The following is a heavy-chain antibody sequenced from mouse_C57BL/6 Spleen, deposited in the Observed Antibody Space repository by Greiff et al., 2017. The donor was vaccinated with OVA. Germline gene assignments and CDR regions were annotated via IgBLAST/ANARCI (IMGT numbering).Heavy chain of an antibody. V-gene: IGHV1-53*01. Sequence: QVQLQQPGTELVKPGASVKLSCKASGYTFTSYWMHWVKQRPGPGLEWIGNINPSNGGTNYNAKFKSKATLTVDKSSSTAYMQLSSLTSEDSAVYYCARNYYGSSYRYFDVWGTGTTVTVSS. CDR3: ARNYYGSSYRYFDV. CDR1: GYTFTSYW. CDR2: INPSNGGT. J-gene: IGHJ1*03. D-gene: IGHD1-1*01.